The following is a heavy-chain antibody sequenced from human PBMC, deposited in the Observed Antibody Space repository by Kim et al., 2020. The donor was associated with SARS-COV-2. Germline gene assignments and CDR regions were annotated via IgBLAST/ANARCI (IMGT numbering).Heavy chain of an antibody. CDR2: IYHSGST. V-gene: IGHV4-4*02. J-gene: IGHJ5*02. CDR3: ARADWNYGAWFDP. D-gene: IGHD1-7*01. Sequence: SETLSLTCAVSGGSISSSNWWSWVRQPPGKGLEWIGEIYHSGSTNYNPSLKSRVTISVDKSKNQFSLKLSSVIAADTAVYYCARADWNYGAWFDPWGQGTLVTVSS. CDR1: GGSISSSNW.